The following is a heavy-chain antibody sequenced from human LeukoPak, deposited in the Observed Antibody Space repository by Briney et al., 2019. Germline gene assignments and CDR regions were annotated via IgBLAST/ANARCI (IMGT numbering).Heavy chain of an antibody. CDR3: ASSTDYGGNRFDY. CDR2: IYSGGST. J-gene: IGHJ4*02. Sequence: GGSLRLSCAASGFTVSSNYMSWVRQAPGKGLEWVSVIYSGGSTYYADSVKGRFTISRDNSKNTLYLRMNSLRAEDTAVYYCASSTDYGGNRFDYWGQGTLVTVSS. D-gene: IGHD4-23*01. V-gene: IGHV3-66*01. CDR1: GFTVSSNY.